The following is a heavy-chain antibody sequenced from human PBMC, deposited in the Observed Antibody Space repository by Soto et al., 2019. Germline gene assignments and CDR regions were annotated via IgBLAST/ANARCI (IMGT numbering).Heavy chain of an antibody. CDR2: IIHSGST. D-gene: IGHD3-10*01. CDR3: ARGFGTLVRGIIREYSGMDV. CDR1: CGSFSGYY. V-gene: IGHV4-34*01. J-gene: IGHJ6*02. Sequence: SETLSLTCAVYCGSFSGYYWSWIRQPPGKGLEWIGEIIHSGSTKYNPSLRSRVTISVDTSKNQFSLRLSSVTAADTAVFYCARGFGTLVRGIIREYSGMDVWGQGTTVTVSS.